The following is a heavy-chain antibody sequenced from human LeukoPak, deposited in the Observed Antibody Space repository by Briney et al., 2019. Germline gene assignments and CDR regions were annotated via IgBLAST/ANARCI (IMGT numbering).Heavy chain of an antibody. CDR2: IWYDASNK. J-gene: IGHJ4*02. Sequence: GALRLSCAASGFTFSSYGMHWVRQAPGKGLEWVAVIWYDASNKYYADSVKGRFTISRDNSKNTLYLQMNSLRAEDTAVYYCARDLHGYYFDYWGQGTLVTVSS. CDR3: ARDLHGYYFDY. V-gene: IGHV3-33*01. CDR1: GFTFSSYG.